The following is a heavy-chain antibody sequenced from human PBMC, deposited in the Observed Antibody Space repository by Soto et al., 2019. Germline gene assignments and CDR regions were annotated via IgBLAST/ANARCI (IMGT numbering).Heavy chain of an antibody. V-gene: IGHV4-34*01. J-gene: IGHJ4*02. CDR1: GGSFSGYY. CDR3: ARGRSGYYFDY. Sequence: SETLSLTCAVYGGSFSGYYWSWIRQPPGKGLEWIGEINHSGSTNYNPSLKSRVTISVDTSKNQSSLKLSSVTAADTAVYYCARGRSGYYFDYWGQGTLVTVSS. CDR2: INHSGST.